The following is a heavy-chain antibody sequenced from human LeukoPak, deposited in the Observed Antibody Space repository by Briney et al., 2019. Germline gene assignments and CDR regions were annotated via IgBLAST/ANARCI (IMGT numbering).Heavy chain of an antibody. CDR1: GYTFTSYG. V-gene: IGHV1-18*01. D-gene: IGHD2-15*01. J-gene: IGHJ6*02. CDR2: ISVFKGNT. CDR3: ARDLDIVVVAAALRHYGLDV. Sequence: ASVKVSCKASGYTFTSYGISWVRQAPGQGLEWMGWISVFKGNTNNAQKVQGRVTMTTDTSTSTVYMELRSLRSDDTAVYYCARDLDIVVVAAALRHYGLDVWGQGTTVTVSS.